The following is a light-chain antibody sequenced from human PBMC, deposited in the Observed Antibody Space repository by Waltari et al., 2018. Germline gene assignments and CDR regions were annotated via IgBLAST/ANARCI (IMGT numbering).Light chain of an antibody. CDR3: QQSYSTPLYS. V-gene: IGKV1-39*01. CDR1: QTIGNY. Sequence: HMTQSPSSLSASVGDRITIACRASQTIGNYVNWYQQKPGTAPKLLIYGVSTLQRGVPSRFSGSGSETQFTLTISGLQREDFATYYCQQSYSTPLYSFGQGTKLEIK. J-gene: IGKJ2*01. CDR2: GVS.